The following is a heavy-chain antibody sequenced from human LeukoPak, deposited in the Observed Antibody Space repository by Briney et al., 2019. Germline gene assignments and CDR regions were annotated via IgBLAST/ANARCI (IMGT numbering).Heavy chain of an antibody. D-gene: IGHD2-15*01. CDR2: IYTSGST. Sequence: SETLSLTCTVSGGSISSYYWSWIRKPAGKGLEWIGRIYTSGSTNYNPSLKSRVTMSVDTSKNQFSLKLSSVTAADTAVYYCARDHGCSGGSCYSCVHHAAFDIWGQGTMVTVSS. CDR3: ARDHGCSGGSCYSCVHHAAFDI. J-gene: IGHJ3*02. V-gene: IGHV4-4*07. CDR1: GGSISSYY.